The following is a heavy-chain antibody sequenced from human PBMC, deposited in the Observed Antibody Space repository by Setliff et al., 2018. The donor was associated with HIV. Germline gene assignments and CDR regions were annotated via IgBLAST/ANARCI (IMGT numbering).Heavy chain of an antibody. V-gene: IGHV4-59*04. J-gene: IGHJ4*02. CDR3: ARLIHTGLLYFDF. CDR1: GGSISSYY. CDR2: IYYSGST. D-gene: IGHD2-8*02. Sequence: SETLSLTCTVSGGSISSYYWSWIRQPPGKGLEWIGSIYYSGSTYYNPSLKSRVTMSLDTSRDQFSLNLRSVTAADTAVYFCARLIHTGLLYFDFWGLGTLVTVSS.